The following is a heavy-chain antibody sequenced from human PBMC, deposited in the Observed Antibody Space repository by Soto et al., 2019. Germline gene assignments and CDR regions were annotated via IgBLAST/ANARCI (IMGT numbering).Heavy chain of an antibody. D-gene: IGHD3-3*01. CDR2: IYTSGST. CDR1: GGSISSYY. CDR3: ESEGFWSGMDY. V-gene: IGHV4-4*07. J-gene: IGHJ4*02. Sequence: PSETLSLTCTVSGGSISSYYWSWIRQPAGKGLEWIGRIYTSGSTNYNPSLKSRVTMSVDTSKNQFSLKLSSVTAADTAVYYCESEGFWSGMDYWGQGPLVTVSS.